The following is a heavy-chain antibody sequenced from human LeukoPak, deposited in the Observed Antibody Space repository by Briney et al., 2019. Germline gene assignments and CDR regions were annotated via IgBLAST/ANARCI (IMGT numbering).Heavy chain of an antibody. Sequence: PSETLSLTCTVSGGSISSYYWSWIRQPPGKGLEWIGYIYYSGSTYYNPSLKSRVTISVDTSKNQFSLKLSSVTAADTAVYYCARPSLAAAGWFDPWGQGTLVTVSS. CDR3: ARPSLAAAGWFDP. D-gene: IGHD6-13*01. CDR1: GGSISSYY. V-gene: IGHV4-59*04. J-gene: IGHJ5*02. CDR2: IYYSGST.